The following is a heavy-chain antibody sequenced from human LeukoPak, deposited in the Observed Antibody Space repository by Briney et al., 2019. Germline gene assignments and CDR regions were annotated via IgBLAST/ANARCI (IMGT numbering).Heavy chain of an antibody. D-gene: IGHD2-2*01. Sequence: ASVKVSCKASGYTFTSYDINWVQQATGQGLEWMGWMNPNSGNTGYAQKFQGRVTITRNTSISTAYMELSSLRSEDTAVYYCARGRGPVVVPAALQATSNWFDPWGQGTLVTVSS. V-gene: IGHV1-8*03. CDR3: ARGRGPVVVPAALQATSNWFDP. J-gene: IGHJ5*02. CDR1: GYTFTSYD. CDR2: MNPNSGNT.